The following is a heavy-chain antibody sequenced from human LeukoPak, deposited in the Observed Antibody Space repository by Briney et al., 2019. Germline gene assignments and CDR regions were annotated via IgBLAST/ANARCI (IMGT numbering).Heavy chain of an antibody. J-gene: IGHJ4*02. Sequence: GASVRVSCKASGYTFTSYGISWVRQAPGQGLEWMGWINPNSGGTNYAQKFQGRVTMTRDTSISTAYMELSRLRSDDTAVYYCASQPYYYGSGSTFDYWGQGTLVTVSS. V-gene: IGHV1-2*02. CDR3: ASQPYYYGSGSTFDY. CDR1: GYTFTSYG. D-gene: IGHD3-10*01. CDR2: INPNSGGT.